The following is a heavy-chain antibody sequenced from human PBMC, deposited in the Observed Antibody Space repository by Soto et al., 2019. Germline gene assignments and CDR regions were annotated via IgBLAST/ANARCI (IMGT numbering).Heavy chain of an antibody. D-gene: IGHD3-10*01. CDR3: ARAPVDPLTLYGQSWFDP. V-gene: IGHV4-31*03. J-gene: IGHJ5*02. Sequence: KPSETLSLTCTVSGGSISSGGYYWSWIRQHPGKGLEWIGYIYYSGSTYYNPSLKSRVTISVDTSKNQFSLKLSSVTAADTAVYYCARAPVDPLTLYGQSWFDPWGQGTLVTVSS. CDR2: IYYSGST. CDR1: GGSISSGGYY.